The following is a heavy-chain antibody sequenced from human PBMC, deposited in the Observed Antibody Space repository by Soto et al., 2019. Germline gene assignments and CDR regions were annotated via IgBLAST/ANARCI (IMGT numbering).Heavy chain of an antibody. Sequence: SETLSLTCTFSGGSISSYYWSWIRQPPGKGLEWIGYIYYSGSTNYNPSLKSRVTISVDTSKNQFSLKLSSVTAADTAVYYCAREGSGLETGYDYWGQGTLVTVSS. CDR3: AREGSGLETGYDY. V-gene: IGHV4-59*01. J-gene: IGHJ4*02. D-gene: IGHD1-1*01. CDR2: IYYSGST. CDR1: GGSISSYY.